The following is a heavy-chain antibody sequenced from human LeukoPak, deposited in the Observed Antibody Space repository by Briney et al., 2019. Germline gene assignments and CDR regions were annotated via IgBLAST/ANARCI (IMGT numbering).Heavy chain of an antibody. V-gene: IGHV3-48*01. J-gene: IGHJ6*02. CDR1: GFSFSSYS. CDR2: ISSSSSAI. Sequence: GGSLRLSYAASGFSFSSYSMNWVRQAPGKGLEWVAYISSSSSAIYYADSVKGRFTISRDNARTSLYLQMNSLRAEDTAVYYCAVDYGMDVWGQGTTVTVSS. CDR3: AVDYGMDV.